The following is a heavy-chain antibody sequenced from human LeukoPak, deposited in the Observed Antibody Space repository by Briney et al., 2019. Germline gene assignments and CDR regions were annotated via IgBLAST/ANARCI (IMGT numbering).Heavy chain of an antibody. J-gene: IGHJ5*02. Sequence: SETLSLTCTVSGGSISSYYWSWIRQPPGKGLEWIGYIYYSGSTNYNPSLKSRVTISVDTSKNQFSLKLSSVTAADTAVYYCARLGPKRYYAILTGSGNNWFDPWGQGTLVTVSS. CDR1: GGSISSYY. V-gene: IGHV4-59*08. CDR3: ARLGPKRYYAILTGSGNNWFDP. CDR2: IYYSGST. D-gene: IGHD3-9*01.